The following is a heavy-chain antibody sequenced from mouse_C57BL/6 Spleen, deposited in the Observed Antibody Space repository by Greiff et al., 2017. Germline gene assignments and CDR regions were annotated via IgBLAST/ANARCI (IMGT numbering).Heavy chain of an antibody. CDR2: ISSGSSTI. CDR1: GFTFSDYG. D-gene: IGHD1-1*01. J-gene: IGHJ1*03. CDR3: AKSYYGSSYRYFDV. V-gene: IGHV5-17*01. Sequence: DVKLVESGGGLVKPGGSLKLSCAASGFTFSDYGMHWVRQAPEKGLEWVAYISSGSSTIYYADTVKGRFTISRDNAKNTLFLQMTSLRSEATAMYYCAKSYYGSSYRYFDVWGTGTTVTVSS.